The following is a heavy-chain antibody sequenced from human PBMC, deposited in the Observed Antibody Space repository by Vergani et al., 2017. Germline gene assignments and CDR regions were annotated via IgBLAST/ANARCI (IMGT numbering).Heavy chain of an antibody. V-gene: IGHV1-2*04. J-gene: IGHJ3*02. Sequence: QVQLVQSGAEVKKPGASVTVSCKASGYTFTGYYLPWVRQAPGQGLEWMGWINPNSGGTNYGEKCKGWVNMTRDTSISTAYMGLSRLRSDDTSVYYCARESGYYDSSGYADAFDIWGQGTMVTVSS. CDR2: INPNSGGT. D-gene: IGHD3-22*01. CDR3: ARESGYYDSSGYADAFDI. CDR1: GYTFTGYY.